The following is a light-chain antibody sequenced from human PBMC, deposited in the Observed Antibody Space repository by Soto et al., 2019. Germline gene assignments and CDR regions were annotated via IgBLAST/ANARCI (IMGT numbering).Light chain of an antibody. CDR3: QRFGTSPPWT. CDR2: GAS. Sequence: EIVMTQSPATLSVSPGERATLSCRASQSVSSNLAWYQQKPGQAPRLLIYGASTRATGIPARFSGSGSGTEFTLTITSLHSEDYAVYYCQRFGTSPPWTFGQGTKVEFK. CDR1: QSVSSN. J-gene: IGKJ1*01. V-gene: IGKV3-15*01.